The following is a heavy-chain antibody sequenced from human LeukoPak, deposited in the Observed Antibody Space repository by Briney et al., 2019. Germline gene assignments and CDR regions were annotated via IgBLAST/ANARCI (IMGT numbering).Heavy chain of an antibody. J-gene: IGHJ4*02. V-gene: IGHV1-2*06. CDR1: GGTFSSYA. CDR2: INPNSGGT. CDR3: ARDLRGRFWSGYSYYFDY. Sequence: AASVKVSCKASGGTFSSYAISWVRQAPGQGLEWMGRINPNSGGTNYAQKFQGRVTMTRDTSISTAYMELSRLRSDDTAVYYCARDLRGRFWSGYSYYFDYWGQGTLVTVSS. D-gene: IGHD3-3*01.